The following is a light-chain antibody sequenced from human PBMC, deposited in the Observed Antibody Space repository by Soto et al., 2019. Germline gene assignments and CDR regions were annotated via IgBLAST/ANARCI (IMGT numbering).Light chain of an antibody. Sequence: EIVLTQSPGTLSLSPGERATISSRASQSVSSCYLAWYQQKPGQAPRLLIYGASSRATGIPDRFSGSGSGTDFTLTISRLEPEDFAVYYCQQYGSSPRTFGQGTKVDIK. CDR2: GAS. CDR3: QQYGSSPRT. CDR1: QSVSSCY. V-gene: IGKV3-20*01. J-gene: IGKJ1*01.